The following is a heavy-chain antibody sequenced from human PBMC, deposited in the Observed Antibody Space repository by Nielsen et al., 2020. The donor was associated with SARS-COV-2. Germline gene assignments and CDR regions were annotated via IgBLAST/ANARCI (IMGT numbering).Heavy chain of an antibody. Sequence: GESLKISCAASGFTFSSYAMSWVRQAPGKGLEWVSGIVGSGGSTYYADSVKGRFTISRDNSKNTLYLQVNSLRAEDTAMYFCAKGDDYGGNSVQLHFNYWGQGTLVTVSS. J-gene: IGHJ4*02. CDR2: IVGSGGST. V-gene: IGHV3-23*01. CDR1: GFTFSSYA. CDR3: AKGDDYGGNSVQLHFNY. D-gene: IGHD4-23*01.